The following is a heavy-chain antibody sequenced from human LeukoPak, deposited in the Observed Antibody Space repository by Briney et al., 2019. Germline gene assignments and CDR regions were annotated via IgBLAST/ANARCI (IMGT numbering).Heavy chain of an antibody. V-gene: IGHV4-59*08. J-gene: IGHJ4*02. CDR2: IYYSGST. Sequence: SETLSRTCTVSGGSISSYYWSWIRQPPGKGLEWIGYIYYSGSTNYNPSLESRVTISVDTSKNQFSLKLSSVTAADTAVYYCARHQLYYYGSGNFDYWGQGTLVTVSS. D-gene: IGHD3-10*01. CDR3: ARHQLYYYGSGNFDY. CDR1: GGSISSYY.